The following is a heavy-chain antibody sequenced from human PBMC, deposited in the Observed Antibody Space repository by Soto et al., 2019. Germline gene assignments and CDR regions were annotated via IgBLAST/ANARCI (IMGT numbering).Heavy chain of an antibody. CDR2: VLSDGNNK. CDR3: AKDRVIQLLPIWPDP. D-gene: IGHD2-2*01. J-gene: IGHJ5*02. V-gene: IGHV3-30*18. CDR1: GFRFSSYG. Sequence: QEHLVESGGGVVQAGTSLRLSCAASGFRFSSYGMHWVRQAPGKGLEWVAFVLSDGNNKYYADSVKGRFTISRDNSKSTMFLQVDSLRVDDTAIYYCAKDRVIQLLPIWPDPWGQGTLVTVSS.